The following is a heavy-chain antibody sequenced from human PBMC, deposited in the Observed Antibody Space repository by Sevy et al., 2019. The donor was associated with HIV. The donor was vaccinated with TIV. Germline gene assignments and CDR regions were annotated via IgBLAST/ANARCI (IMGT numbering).Heavy chain of an antibody. CDR3: AGENAWGRGYS. Sequence: SETLSLTCTVSGGSITSLYWNWIRQPPGKGLEWIANIYYNGHINYNPSLNSRVTLSLDTSKNQFSLRLSSVTAADTAMYYCAGENAWGRGYSWGQGTLVPVSS. D-gene: IGHD1-26*01. CDR1: GGSITSLY. V-gene: IGHV4-59*11. J-gene: IGHJ4*02. CDR2: IYYNGHI.